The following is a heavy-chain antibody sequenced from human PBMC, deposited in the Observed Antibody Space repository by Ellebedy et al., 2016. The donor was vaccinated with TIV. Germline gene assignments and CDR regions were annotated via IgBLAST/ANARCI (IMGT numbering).Heavy chain of an antibody. Sequence: SVKVSCXASGGTFSSFALSWVRQAPGQGLEWLGAIIPAFDTTIYARQFQGRVTITAGESTNTAYMELTSLRSEDTAVYYCARGPVGLIRDGYNSGPPDSWGQGTLVTVSS. CDR2: IIPAFDTT. D-gene: IGHD5-24*01. V-gene: IGHV1-69*13. CDR3: ARGPVGLIRDGYNSGPPDS. CDR1: GGTFSSFA. J-gene: IGHJ4*02.